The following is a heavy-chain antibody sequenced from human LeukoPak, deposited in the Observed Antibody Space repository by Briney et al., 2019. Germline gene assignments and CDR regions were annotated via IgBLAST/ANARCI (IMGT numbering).Heavy chain of an antibody. D-gene: IGHD3-9*01. V-gene: IGHV4-34*01. CDR2: INHSGST. J-gene: IGHJ5*02. Sequence: SETLSLTCAVYGGSFSGYYWSWIRQPPGKGLEWIGEINHSGSTNYNPSLKSRVTISVDTSKNQFSLKLSSVTAADTAVYYCARGRNYDILTGYYWFDPWGQGTLVTVSS. CDR1: GGSFSGYY. CDR3: ARGRNYDILTGYYWFDP.